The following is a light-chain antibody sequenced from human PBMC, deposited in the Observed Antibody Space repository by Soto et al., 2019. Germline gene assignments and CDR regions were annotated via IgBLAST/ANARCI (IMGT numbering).Light chain of an antibody. Sequence: QSVLTQPPSASGSPGQSVTISCTGTSSDVGGYDYVSWYQQHPGKAPQFTIFGVNKRPSGVPDRFSGSKSGNTASLTVSGLQADDEADYYCSSYAGNNKYVFGTGTKV. CDR3: SSYAGNNKYV. V-gene: IGLV2-8*01. CDR2: GVN. J-gene: IGLJ1*01. CDR1: SSDVGGYDY.